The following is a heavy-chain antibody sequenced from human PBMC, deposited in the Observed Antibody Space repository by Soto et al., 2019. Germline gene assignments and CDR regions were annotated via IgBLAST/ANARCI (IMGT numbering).Heavy chain of an antibody. V-gene: IGHV1-2*04. CDR2: INPNSGGT. D-gene: IGHD3-22*01. Sequence: ASVKVSCKASGYTFTGYYMHWVRQAPGQGLEWMGWINPNSGGTNYAQKFQGWVTMTRDTSISTAYMELSRLRSDDTAVYYCAREGPNADSSGYYNDAFDIWGPGTMVTVSS. J-gene: IGHJ3*02. CDR1: GYTFTGYY. CDR3: AREGPNADSSGYYNDAFDI.